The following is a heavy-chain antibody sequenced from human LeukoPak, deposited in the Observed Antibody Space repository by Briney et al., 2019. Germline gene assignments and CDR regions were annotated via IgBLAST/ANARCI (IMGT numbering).Heavy chain of an antibody. CDR2: IYYSGST. CDR1: GGSISSYY. V-gene: IGHV4-59*01. J-gene: IGHJ3*02. CDR3: ARDPPKAGARAFDI. Sequence: SETLSLTCTVSGGSISSYYWIWIRQPPGKGLEWIGYIYYSGSTNYNPSLKSRVTISVDTSKNQFSLKLSSVTAADTAVYYCARDPPKAGARAFDIWGQGTMVTVSS. D-gene: IGHD3-10*01.